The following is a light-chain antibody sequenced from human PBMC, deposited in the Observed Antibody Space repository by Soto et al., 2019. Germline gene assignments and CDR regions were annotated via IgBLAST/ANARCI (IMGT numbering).Light chain of an antibody. V-gene: IGLV2-14*01. Sequence: QSAMTQPASVSGSPGQSTTISCTGTSSDVGGYNYVSWYQQHPGKAPKLMIYEVSNRPSGVSNRFSGSRSGNTASLTISGLQAEDEADYYCSSYTSSSTLCVFGTGTKVTVL. J-gene: IGLJ1*01. CDR1: SSDVGGYNY. CDR2: EVS. CDR3: SSYTSSSTLCV.